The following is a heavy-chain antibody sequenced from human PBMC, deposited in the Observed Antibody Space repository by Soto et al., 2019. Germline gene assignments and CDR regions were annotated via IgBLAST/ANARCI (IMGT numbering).Heavy chain of an antibody. J-gene: IGHJ4*02. CDR3: ARDAIHDYGDCGVFDY. Sequence: QVQLVESGGGVVQPGRSLRLSCAASGFTFSSYAMHWVRQAPGKGLEWVAVISYDGSNKYYADSVKGRFTISRDNSKNTLYLPINRLRAEDTAVYYCARDAIHDYGDCGVFDYWGQGTLVTVSS. CDR2: ISYDGSNK. V-gene: IGHV3-30-3*01. CDR1: GFTFSSYA. D-gene: IGHD4-17*01.